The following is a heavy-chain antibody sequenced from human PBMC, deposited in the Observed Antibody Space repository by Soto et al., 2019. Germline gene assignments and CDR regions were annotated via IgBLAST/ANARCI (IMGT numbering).Heavy chain of an antibody. J-gene: IGHJ6*02. CDR2: INPSGGST. CDR3: ARAYSGYDVKYYYYGMDV. V-gene: IGHV1-46*01. CDR1: GYTFTSYY. Sequence: QVQLVQSGAEVKKPGASVKVSCKASGYTFTSYYMHWVRQAPGQGLEWMGIINPSGGSTSYAQKFQGSVTMTRDTSTSTVYMELSSLRSEDTAVYYCARAYSGYDVKYYYYGMDVWGQGTTVTVSS. D-gene: IGHD5-12*01.